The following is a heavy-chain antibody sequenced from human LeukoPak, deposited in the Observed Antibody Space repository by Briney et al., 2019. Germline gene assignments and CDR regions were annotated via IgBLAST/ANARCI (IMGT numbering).Heavy chain of an antibody. CDR1: GFTFSSYA. Sequence: GGSLRLSCAASGFTFSSYAMSWVRQAPGKGLEWVSAISGSGGSTYYADSVKGRFTISRDNSKNTLYLQMNSLRAEDAAVYYCAKDWEYYYGSGSWFDPWGQGTLFTVS. CDR3: AKDWEYYYGSGSWFDP. J-gene: IGHJ5*02. D-gene: IGHD3-10*01. CDR2: ISGSGGST. V-gene: IGHV3-23*01.